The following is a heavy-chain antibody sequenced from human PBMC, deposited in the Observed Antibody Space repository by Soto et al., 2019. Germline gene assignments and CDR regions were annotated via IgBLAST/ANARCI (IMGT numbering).Heavy chain of an antibody. CDR2: INHSGST. Sequence: QVQLQQWGAGLLKPSETLSLTCAVYGGSFSGYYWSWIRQPPGKGLEWIWEINHSGSTNYNPSLKSRVTISVDTSKNQFSLKLSSVTAADTAVYYCARGGNSSSTDYFDYWGQGTLVTVSS. V-gene: IGHV4-34*01. J-gene: IGHJ4*02. D-gene: IGHD6-6*01. CDR1: GGSFSGYY. CDR3: ARGGNSSSTDYFDY.